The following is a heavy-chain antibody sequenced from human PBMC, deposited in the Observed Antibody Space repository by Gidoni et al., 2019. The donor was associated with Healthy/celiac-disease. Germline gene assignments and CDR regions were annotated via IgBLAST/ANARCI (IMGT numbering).Heavy chain of an antibody. V-gene: IGHV3-23*01. CDR3: AKDRVAVADTFDY. CDR2: ISGSGGST. D-gene: IGHD6-19*01. CDR1: GFPFSSYA. Sequence: EVQLLESGGVLVQPGVSLRLSCAASGFPFSSYAMRWVRQAPGKGLEWVSAISGSGGSTYYADSVKGRCTISRDNAKNTLYLQMNSRRAEDTAVYYCAKDRVAVADTFDYWGQGTLVTVSS. J-gene: IGHJ4*02.